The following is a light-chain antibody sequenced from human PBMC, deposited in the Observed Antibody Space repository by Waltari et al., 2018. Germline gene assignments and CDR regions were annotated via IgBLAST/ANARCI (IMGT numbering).Light chain of an antibody. Sequence: EVVLTQSPVTLSLSPGERATLACRASQSVGTSLAWYQQKPGKAPRLLIFGASRRATGIPDRFSGSGSGTDFSLTISRLEPEDFAVYYCQHYVRLPATFGQGTKVEI. CDR1: QSVGTS. J-gene: IGKJ1*01. V-gene: IGKV3-20*01. CDR2: GAS. CDR3: QHYVRLPAT.